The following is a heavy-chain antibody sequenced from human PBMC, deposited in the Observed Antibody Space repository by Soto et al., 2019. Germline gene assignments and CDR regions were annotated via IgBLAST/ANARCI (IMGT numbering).Heavy chain of an antibody. CDR1: GGSISSYY. CDR2: IYYSGST. D-gene: IGHD3-9*01. V-gene: IGHV4-59*01. CDR3: ARTYYDILTGYYTDDY. J-gene: IGHJ4*02. Sequence: SETLSLTCTVSGGSISSYYLSWIRQPPGKGLEWIGYIYYSGSTNYNPSLKSRVTISVDTSKNQFSLKLSSVTAADTAVYYCARTYYDILTGYYTDDYWGQGTLVTVSS.